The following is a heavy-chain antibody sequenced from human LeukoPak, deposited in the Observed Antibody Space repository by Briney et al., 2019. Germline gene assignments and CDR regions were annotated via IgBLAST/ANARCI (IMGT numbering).Heavy chain of an antibody. V-gene: IGHV1-8*01. CDR2: MNPNSGNT. Sequence: AASVKVSCKASGYTFTSYDITWVRQATGRGLEWMGWMNPNSGNTGYAQKFQGRVTMTRNTSISTAYMDLSSLRSEDTAVYYCTRGHSADWGQGTLVTVSS. J-gene: IGHJ1*01. CDR1: GYTFTSYD. D-gene: IGHD6-19*01. CDR3: TRGHSAD.